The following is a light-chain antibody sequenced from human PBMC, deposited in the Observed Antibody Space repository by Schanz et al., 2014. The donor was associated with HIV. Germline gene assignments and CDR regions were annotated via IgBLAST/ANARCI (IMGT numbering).Light chain of an antibody. CDR2: AAS. CDR3: QQFPIA. J-gene: IGKJ3*01. Sequence: IQLTQSPSSLSASVGDRVTITCRASQGISSYLAWYQQKPGKAPKVLIYAASTLQSGVPSRFSGSGSGTYFTLTISSLQPEDAATYYCQQFPIAFGPGTTVDLK. CDR1: QGISSY. V-gene: IGKV1-9*01.